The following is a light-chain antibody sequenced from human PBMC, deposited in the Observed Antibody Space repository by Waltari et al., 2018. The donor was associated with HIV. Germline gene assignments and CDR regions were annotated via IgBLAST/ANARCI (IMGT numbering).Light chain of an antibody. CDR2: DAS. V-gene: IGKV3-11*01. Sequence: EIVLTQSPATLSLSPGVRATLSCRASQSVSSYLAWYQQKPGQAPRLLIYDASNRATGIPARFSGSGSATDVTLTISSLEPEDFAVYYCQQRSNWPPYSFGQGTKLEIK. CDR1: QSVSSY. CDR3: QQRSNWPPYS. J-gene: IGKJ2*03.